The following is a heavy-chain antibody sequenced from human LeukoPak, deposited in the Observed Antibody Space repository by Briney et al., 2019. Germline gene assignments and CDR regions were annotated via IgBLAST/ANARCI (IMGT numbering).Heavy chain of an antibody. J-gene: IGHJ4*02. Sequence: SETLSLTCTVSGGSISSGDYYWSWIRQPPGTGLEWIGYIYYSGSTYYNPSLKSRVTISVDTSKNQFSLKLSSVTAADTAVYYCARVSQYYYDSSGYYSPQTNYFDYWGQGTLVTVSS. CDR1: GGSISSGDYY. D-gene: IGHD3-22*01. CDR3: ARVSQYYYDSSGYYSPQTNYFDY. CDR2: IYYSGST. V-gene: IGHV4-30-4*01.